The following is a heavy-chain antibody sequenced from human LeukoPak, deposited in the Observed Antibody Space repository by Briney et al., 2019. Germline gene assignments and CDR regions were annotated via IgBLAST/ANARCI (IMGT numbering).Heavy chain of an antibody. J-gene: IGHJ6*02. Sequence: SETLSLTCTVSGGSISSYYWSWIRQPPGKGLEWIGYIYYSGSTNYNPSLKSRVTISVDTSKNQFSLKLSSVTAVDTAVYYCARGIAVAGTTRRFDYYYGMDVWGQGTTVTVSS. CDR2: IYYSGST. CDR1: GGSISSYY. D-gene: IGHD6-19*01. CDR3: ARGIAVAGTTRRFDYYYGMDV. V-gene: IGHV4-59*01.